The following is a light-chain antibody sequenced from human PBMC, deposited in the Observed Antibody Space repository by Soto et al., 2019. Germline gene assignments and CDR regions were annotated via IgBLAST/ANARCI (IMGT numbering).Light chain of an antibody. CDR2: DVS. Sequence: DVEMTQSPSSVSSSVGDIFTITCRSSQTISSWLAWYQQKPGKAPKLLIYDVSALKRGVPPRFSGSGSGTDFTLTISSLEPEDSAVYYCQQRGEWPPGATFGQGTRLEIK. CDR1: QTISSW. J-gene: IGKJ5*01. CDR3: QQRGEWPPGAT. V-gene: IGKV1-5*01.